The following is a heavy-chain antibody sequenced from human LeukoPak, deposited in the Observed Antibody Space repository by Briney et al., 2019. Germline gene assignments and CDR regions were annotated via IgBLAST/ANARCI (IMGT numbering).Heavy chain of an antibody. V-gene: IGHV3-20*04. J-gene: IGHJ6*02. Sequence: AGSLRLSCAASGFTFDDYDMNWVRQAPGMGLEWVSGIDWNGGGPFYADYVKGRFTISRDNAKKSLYLQMNSLRVEDTAMYYCARGKMRDENLGYCSGGSRYSDYFGMDVWGQGTTVTVS. CDR2: IDWNGGGP. D-gene: IGHD2-15*01. CDR1: GFTFDDYD. CDR3: ARGKMRDENLGYCSGGSRYSDYFGMDV.